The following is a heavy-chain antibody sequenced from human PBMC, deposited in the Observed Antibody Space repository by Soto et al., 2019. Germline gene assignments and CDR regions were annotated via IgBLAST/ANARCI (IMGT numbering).Heavy chain of an antibody. J-gene: IGHJ5*02. D-gene: IGHD4-4*01. CDR3: ARVYSNYVVRFDP. Sequence: SETLSLTCTVSGGSISSGDYYWSWIRQPPGKGLEWIGYIYYSGSTYYNPSLKSRVTISVDTSKNQFSLKLSSVTAADTAVYYCARVYSNYVVRFDPWGQGTLVTVSS. V-gene: IGHV4-30-4*01. CDR2: IYYSGST. CDR1: GGSISSGDYY.